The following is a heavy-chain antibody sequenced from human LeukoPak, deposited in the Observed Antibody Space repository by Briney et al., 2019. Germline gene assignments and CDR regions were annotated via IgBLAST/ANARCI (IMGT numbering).Heavy chain of an antibody. J-gene: IGHJ4*02. Sequence: ASVEVSCKASGYTFTGYYMHWVRQAPGQGLEWMGWINPNSGGTNYAQKFQGRVTMTRDTSISTAYMELSRLRSDDTAVYYCASLARGPPMSDGYLDYWGQGTLVTVSS. D-gene: IGHD3-22*01. CDR3: ASLARGPPMSDGYLDY. CDR1: GYTFTGYY. CDR2: INPNSGGT. V-gene: IGHV1-2*02.